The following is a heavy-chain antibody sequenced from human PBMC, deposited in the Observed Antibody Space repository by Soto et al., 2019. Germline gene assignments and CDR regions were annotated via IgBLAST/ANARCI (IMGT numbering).Heavy chain of an antibody. CDR3: ARESPTWSRSSRLYGMDG. D-gene: IGHD6-6*01. V-gene: IGHV1-69*06. CDR2: IIPIFGTA. CDR1: GGTFSSYA. J-gene: IGHJ6*02. Sequence: SVKVSCKASGGTFSSYAISWVRQAPGQGLEWMGGIIPIFGTANYAQKFQGRVTITADKSTSTAYMELSSLRSEDTAVYYCARESPTWSRSSRLYGMDGWGQGTTVTVSS.